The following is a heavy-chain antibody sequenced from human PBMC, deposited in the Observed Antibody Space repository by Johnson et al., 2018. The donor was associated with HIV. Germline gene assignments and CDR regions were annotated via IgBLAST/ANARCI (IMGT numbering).Heavy chain of an antibody. V-gene: IGHV3-53*01. J-gene: IGHJ3*02. D-gene: IGHD3-10*01. Sequence: VQLVESGGGLIQPGGSLRLSCAASGFTVSASSMIWVRQAPGEGLKWVSLIYTGDSTSYADYVKGRFTIFTDTSKNKLYLQMNALRAEDTAVYYCAKVDRRGGAFDIWGQGTMVTVSS. CDR3: AKVDRRGGAFDI. CDR2: IYTGDST. CDR1: GFTVSASS.